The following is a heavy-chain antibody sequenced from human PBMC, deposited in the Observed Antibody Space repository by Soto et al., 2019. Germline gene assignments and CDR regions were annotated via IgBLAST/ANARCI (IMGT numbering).Heavy chain of an antibody. CDR3: AKDHWAAYSGYAIRNDLDV. V-gene: IGHV3-30*04. J-gene: IGHJ6*02. CDR2: ISYEGSKT. Sequence: QVQLVESGGGVVQPGRSLRLSCAASGFTVSSYAIHWVRQAPGKGLEWVADISYEGSKTYYADSVKGRFTISRDNSKNTLYLQMASLRPEDTSVYYCAKDHWAAYSGYAIRNDLDVWGQGTTVTVSS. CDR1: GFTVSSYA. D-gene: IGHD5-12*01.